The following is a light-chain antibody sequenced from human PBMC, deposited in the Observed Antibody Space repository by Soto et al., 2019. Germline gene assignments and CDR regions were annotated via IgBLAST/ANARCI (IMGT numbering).Light chain of an antibody. CDR3: SSYATGSPSVL. CDR1: SNTIDTYNL. Sequence: QSALTQPASVSGSPGQSITISCTGISNTIDTYNLVSWYQQYPGKAPKLIIYEDTKRPSGVSNRFSGFKSGNTASLTISDLQPDDESDYYCSSYATGSPSVLFGGGTKVTVL. V-gene: IGLV2-23*01. J-gene: IGLJ3*02. CDR2: EDT.